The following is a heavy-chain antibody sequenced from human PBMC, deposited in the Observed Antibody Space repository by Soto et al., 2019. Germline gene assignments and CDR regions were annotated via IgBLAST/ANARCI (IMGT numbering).Heavy chain of an antibody. CDR2: LSWDRSTV. CDR1: GSSSDPFT. D-gene: IGHD2-15*01. V-gene: IGHV3-9*02. J-gene: IGHJ4*02. Sequence: GGSLRLSCVASGSSSDPFTMHWVRELPGKGLEWVAGLSWDRSTVAYADSVQGRFTISRDHAKNSVDLLMDSLRPDDTSLYFCAVSSPDIVVLPSSIYFTSWGPGTQVTVSS. CDR3: AVSSPDIVVLPSSIYFTS.